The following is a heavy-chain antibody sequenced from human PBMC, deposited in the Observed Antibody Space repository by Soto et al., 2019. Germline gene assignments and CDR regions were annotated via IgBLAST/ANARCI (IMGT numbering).Heavy chain of an antibody. Sequence: PSETLYLTCTVSGGSISRGGYYWSWLRQHPGKGLEWIGYIYYSGSTYYNPSLKSRVTISVDTSKNQFSLKLSSVTAADTAVYYCARDRSSSSEGGYYYYYGMDVWGQGTTVTVSS. J-gene: IGHJ6*02. CDR3: ARDRSSSSEGGYYYYYGMDV. D-gene: IGHD6-6*01. CDR1: GGSISRGGYY. CDR2: IYYSGST. V-gene: IGHV4-31*03.